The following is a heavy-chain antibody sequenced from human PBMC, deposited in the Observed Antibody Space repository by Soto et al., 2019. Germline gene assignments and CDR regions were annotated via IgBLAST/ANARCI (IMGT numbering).Heavy chain of an antibody. CDR3: TRDQSGTPHN. CDR1: VDPICNYY. D-gene: IGHD1-26*01. V-gene: IGHV4-4*07. CDR2: MSATGGA. Sequence: PXNTPALMSKVSVDPICNYYWTWIRQSAGKGLEWIGRMSATGGAAYNPSLKSRLTLSRDTSRNELSLSLKFVTAADTAVYFCTRDQSGTPHNWGLGTMVT. J-gene: IGHJ3*02.